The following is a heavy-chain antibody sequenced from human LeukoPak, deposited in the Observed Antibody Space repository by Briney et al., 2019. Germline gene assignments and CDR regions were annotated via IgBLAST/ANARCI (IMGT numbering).Heavy chain of an antibody. CDR1: GFTFDDYA. D-gene: IGHD3-22*01. V-gene: IGHV3-43*02. CDR3: AKDIGDSSGYSSSFDY. Sequence: GGSLRLSCAASGFTFDDYARHWVRQTPGKGLEWVSLISGDGGSTYYADSVKGRFTISRDNSKNSLYLQMNSLRTEDTALYYCAKDIGDSSGYSSSFDYWGQGTLVTVSS. CDR2: ISGDGGST. J-gene: IGHJ4*02.